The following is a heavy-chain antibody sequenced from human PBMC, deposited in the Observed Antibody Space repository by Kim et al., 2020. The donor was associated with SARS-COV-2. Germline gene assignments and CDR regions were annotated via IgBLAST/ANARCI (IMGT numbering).Heavy chain of an antibody. CDR1: GGSISSYY. CDR2: IYYSGST. CDR3: ARDHTGYSSGSRGMDV. V-gene: IGHV4-59*01. D-gene: IGHD6-19*01. J-gene: IGHJ6*02. Sequence: SETLSLTCTVSGGSISSYYWSWIRQPPGKGLEWIGYIYYSGSTNYNPSLKSRVTISVDTSKNQFSLKLSSVTAADTAVYYCARDHTGYSSGSRGMDVWG.